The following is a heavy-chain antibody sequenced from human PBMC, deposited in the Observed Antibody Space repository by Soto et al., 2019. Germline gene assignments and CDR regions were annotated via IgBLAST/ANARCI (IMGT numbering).Heavy chain of an antibody. V-gene: IGHV4-31*03. CDR1: GGSMDSGGYY. D-gene: IGHD6-6*01. CDR3: ARRGGNSSGYYYYAMDV. J-gene: IGHJ6*02. CDR2: IYSNGDT. Sequence: SETLSLTCSVSGGSMDSGGYYWSWIRQHPGKGLEWIGYIYSNGDTYYNLSLKSRVSISVDPSKNQFSLNMTSVTAADTAVYYCARRGGNSSGYYYYAMDVWGQGTTVTVSS.